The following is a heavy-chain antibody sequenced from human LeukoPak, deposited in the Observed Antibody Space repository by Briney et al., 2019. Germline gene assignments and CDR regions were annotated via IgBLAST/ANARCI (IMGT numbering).Heavy chain of an antibody. V-gene: IGHV3-7*01. CDR3: ARLKDDVTKLDY. D-gene: IGHD2-8*01. Sequence: PGGSLRLSCAASGFTFSTYWMSWVRQAPGKGLEWVANINQDGSQKRYVDSVQGRFTISRDNTKNSPFLQMNSLRAEDTAVYYCARLKDDVTKLDYWGQGTLVTVSS. CDR1: GFTFSTYW. CDR2: INQDGSQK. J-gene: IGHJ4*02.